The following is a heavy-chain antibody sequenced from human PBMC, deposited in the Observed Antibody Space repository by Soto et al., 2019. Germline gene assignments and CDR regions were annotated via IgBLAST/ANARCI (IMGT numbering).Heavy chain of an antibody. D-gene: IGHD3-10*01. J-gene: IGHJ5*02. CDR2: ISAYNGNT. V-gene: IGHV1-18*04. CDR1: GYTFTSYG. Sequence: ASVKVSCKASGYTFTSYGTSWVRQAPGQGLEWMGWISAYNGNTNYAQKLQGRVTMTTDTSTSTAYMELRSLRSDDTAVYYCARGGSGSYSQNWFDPWGQGTLVTVSS. CDR3: ARGGSGSYSQNWFDP.